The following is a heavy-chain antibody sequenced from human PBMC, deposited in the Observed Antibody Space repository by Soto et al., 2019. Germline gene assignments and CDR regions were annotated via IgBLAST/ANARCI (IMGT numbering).Heavy chain of an antibody. J-gene: IGHJ4*02. CDR1: GFTFSSYA. Sequence: EVQLLESGGDLVQPGGSLRLSCAASGFTFSSYAMSWVRQAPGKGLEWVSAISGSGGSTYYADSVKGRFTISRDNSKNTLYLQMNSLRAEDTAVYYCVHLGVQLWLKGYYFDYWGQGTLVTVSS. CDR2: ISGSGGST. CDR3: VHLGVQLWLKGYYFDY. D-gene: IGHD5-18*01. V-gene: IGHV3-23*01.